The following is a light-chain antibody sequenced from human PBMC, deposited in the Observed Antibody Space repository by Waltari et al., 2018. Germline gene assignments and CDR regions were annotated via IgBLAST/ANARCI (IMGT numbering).Light chain of an antibody. Sequence: AVLTQPSSLSASPGASASLTCPFRSDINVGTYRLYWYQQKPGSPPQYLLNYTSDSDKHRDAAVPIRYSGSKDATANAGILRVTGLETDDDVDYYCMKCHGCACVFCEESNLTVL. J-gene: IGLJ3*02. V-gene: IGLV5-45*02. CDR1: SDINVGTYR. CDR2: YTSDSDK. CDR3: MKCHGCACV.